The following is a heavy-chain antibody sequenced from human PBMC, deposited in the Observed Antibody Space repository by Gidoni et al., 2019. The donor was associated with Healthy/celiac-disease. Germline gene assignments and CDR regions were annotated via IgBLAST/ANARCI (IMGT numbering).Heavy chain of an antibody. Sequence: EVQLVESGGGLVPPGGSLGLSWAASGFTFSSYWMSWVRQAPGKGLEWVANIKQDGSEKYYVDSVKCRFTISRDNAKNSLYLQMNSLRAEDTAVYYCARDRYSSGWYNAFDIWGQGTMVTVSS. V-gene: IGHV3-7*03. CDR1: GFTFSSYW. CDR2: IKQDGSEK. D-gene: IGHD6-19*01. CDR3: ARDRYSSGWYNAFDI. J-gene: IGHJ3*02.